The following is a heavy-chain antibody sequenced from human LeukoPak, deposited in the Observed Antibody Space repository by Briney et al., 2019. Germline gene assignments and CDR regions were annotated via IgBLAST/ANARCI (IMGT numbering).Heavy chain of an antibody. CDR1: GYTFTSYG. V-gene: IGHV1-18*01. J-gene: IGHJ3*02. Sequence: GASVKVSCKTSGYTFTSYGIIWVRQAPGQGLEWMGWISGYNDNTKYTQKLQGRVTMTTDTSTSTAYVELRSLRSDDTAVYYCARFGLGKHIEVAGIPFDIWGQGTMVTVSS. CDR3: ARFGLGKHIEVAGIPFDI. D-gene: IGHD6-19*01. CDR2: ISGYNDNT.